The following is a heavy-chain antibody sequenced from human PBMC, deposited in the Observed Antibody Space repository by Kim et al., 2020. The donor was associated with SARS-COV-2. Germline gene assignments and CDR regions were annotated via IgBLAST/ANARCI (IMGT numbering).Heavy chain of an antibody. V-gene: IGHV3-11*01. D-gene: IGHD3-9*01. CDR2: ISSSGSTI. CDR1: GFTFSDYY. CDR3: ARASNYDILTGYPYYGMDG. J-gene: IGHJ6*02. Sequence: GGSLRLSCAASGFTFSDYYMSWIRQAPGKGLEWVSYISSSGSTIYYADSVKGRFTISRDNAKNSLYLQMNSLRAEDTAVYYCARASNYDILTGYPYYGMDGWGQGTTVTVSS.